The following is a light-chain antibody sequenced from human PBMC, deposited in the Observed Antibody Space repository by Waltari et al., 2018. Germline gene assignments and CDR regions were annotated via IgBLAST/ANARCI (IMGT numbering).Light chain of an antibody. CDR2: KAS. CDR3: QQYNDFSSLT. CDR1: QIISTW. V-gene: IGKV1-5*03. Sequence: DTQLTQSPSTLSASVGDRVTITCRASQIISTWLAWYQQKPGKAPKPLIYKASSLESGVPSRFSGSGSGTEFTLTISSLQPDDFATYYCQQYNDFSSLTFGGGTKVEIE. J-gene: IGKJ4*01.